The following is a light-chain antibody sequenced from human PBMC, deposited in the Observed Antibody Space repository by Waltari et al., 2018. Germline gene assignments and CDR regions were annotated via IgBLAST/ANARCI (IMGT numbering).Light chain of an antibody. CDR3: QQYESSVMYT. Sequence: VLTQSPGTLSLSPGERATLSCRASQSLRRTRLVWYQQKSCQAPRLLIYGGSSRAAGIPDRFSGSGSGTDFTLTISRLEPEDSAVYYCQQYESSVMYTFGQGTKVEIK. V-gene: IGKV3-20*01. CDR2: GGS. CDR1: QSLRRTR. J-gene: IGKJ2*01.